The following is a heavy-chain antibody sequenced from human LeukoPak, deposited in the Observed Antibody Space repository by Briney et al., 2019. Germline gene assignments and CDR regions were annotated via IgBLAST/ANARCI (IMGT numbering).Heavy chain of an antibody. Sequence: PGGSLRLSCAVSGFTFSTYAMSWVRQAPGKGLEWVSFISGSGDNTYYADSVKGRFTISRDNFKNTLYLQMNSLRAEDTALYYCTKRPSTDGYNSWGQGTLVSVSS. CDR2: ISGSGDNT. CDR1: GFTFSTYA. D-gene: IGHD5-24*01. V-gene: IGHV3-23*01. J-gene: IGHJ5*02. CDR3: TKRPSTDGYNS.